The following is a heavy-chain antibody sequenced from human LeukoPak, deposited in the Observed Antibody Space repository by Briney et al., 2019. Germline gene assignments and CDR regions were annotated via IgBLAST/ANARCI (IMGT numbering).Heavy chain of an antibody. CDR3: ARDRPGNTAIDY. CDR1: GFTFSTYW. J-gene: IGHJ4*02. D-gene: IGHD5-18*01. V-gene: IGHV3-74*01. Sequence: PGGSLRLSCAASGFTFSTYWMHWVRQAPGKGLVWVSRIHSDGRSTSYADSVHGRFTISRDNAKNTLYLQMNSLRAEDTAVYYCARDRPGNTAIDYWGQGTLVTVSS. CDR2: IHSDGRST.